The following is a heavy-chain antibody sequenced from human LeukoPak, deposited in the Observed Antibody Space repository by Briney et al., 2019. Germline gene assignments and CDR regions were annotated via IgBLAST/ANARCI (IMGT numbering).Heavy chain of an antibody. V-gene: IGHV1-18*01. CDR3: AWTYYDFWSDYYYYYMDV. J-gene: IGHJ6*03. D-gene: IGHD3-3*01. Sequence: ASVKVSCKASGHTFTSYGISWVRQASGQGLEWMGWISAYNGNTNYAQKLQGRVTMTTDTSTSTAYMELRSLRSDDTAVYYCAWTYYDFWSDYYYYYMDVWGKGTTVTVSS. CDR1: GHTFTSYG. CDR2: ISAYNGNT.